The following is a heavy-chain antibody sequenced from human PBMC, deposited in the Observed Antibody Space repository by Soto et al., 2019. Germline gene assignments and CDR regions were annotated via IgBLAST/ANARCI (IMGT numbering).Heavy chain of an antibody. CDR2: IYWDDDK. J-gene: IGHJ5*02. V-gene: IGHV2-5*02. CDR1: GFSLSTSGVG. Sequence: QITLKESGPTLVKPTQTLTLTCTFSGFSLSTSGVGVGWIRQPPGKALEWLALIYWDDDKRYSPSLKSRLTITKDTSKNQVVLTMTNMDPVDTATYYCAHISVHSGYSSGIPRRNWFDPWGQGTLVTVSS. CDR3: AHISVHSGYSSGIPRRNWFDP. D-gene: IGHD6-25*01.